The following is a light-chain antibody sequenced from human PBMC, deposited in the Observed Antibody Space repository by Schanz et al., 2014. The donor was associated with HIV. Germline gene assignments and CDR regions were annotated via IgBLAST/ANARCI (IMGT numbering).Light chain of an antibody. V-gene: IGKV3-20*01. Sequence: EIVLTQSPGTLSLSPGERATLSCRASQSVSSSYLAWYQQKPGQAPRLLIYDASNRATGIPARFSGSGSGTDFTLTINRMEPEDYAVYYCQQYGSPPWTFGQGTKVEVK. CDR2: DAS. CDR3: QQYGSPPWT. CDR1: QSVSSSY. J-gene: IGKJ1*01.